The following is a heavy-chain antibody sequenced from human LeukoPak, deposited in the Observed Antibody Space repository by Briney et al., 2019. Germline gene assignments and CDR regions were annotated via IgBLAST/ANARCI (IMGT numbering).Heavy chain of an antibody. CDR3: ARERLSGYSYGSELDY. CDR1: GFTFSSYS. CDR2: ISSSSSYI. V-gene: IGHV3-21*01. Sequence: GGSLRLSCAASGFTFSSYSMNWVRQAPGKGLEWVSSISSSSSYIYYADSVKGRFTISRDNAKNSLYLQMNSLRAEDTAVYYCARERLSGYSYGSELDYWGQGTLVTVSS. J-gene: IGHJ4*02. D-gene: IGHD5-18*01.